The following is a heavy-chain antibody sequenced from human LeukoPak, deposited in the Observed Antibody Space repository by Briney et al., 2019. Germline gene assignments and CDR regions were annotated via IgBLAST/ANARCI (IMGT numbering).Heavy chain of an antibody. Sequence: GGSLRLSCAASGFTFSSYAMNWVRQAPGKGLEWVSRISGSSDNTYYADSVKGRFTISRDNFKDTVYLQMNSLRAEDTAVYYCAKDGGYYDFDYWGQGTLVTVSS. CDR1: GFTFSSYA. V-gene: IGHV3-23*01. CDR2: ISGSSDNT. D-gene: IGHD3-22*01. CDR3: AKDGGYYDFDY. J-gene: IGHJ4*02.